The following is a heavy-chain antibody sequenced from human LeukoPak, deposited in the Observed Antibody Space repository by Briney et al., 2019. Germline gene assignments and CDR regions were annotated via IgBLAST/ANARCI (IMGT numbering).Heavy chain of an antibody. V-gene: IGHV4-59*08. CDR2: IYYSGST. CDR1: DGSISSYY. CDR3: ARQSAAAGHFDY. D-gene: IGHD6-13*01. J-gene: IGHJ4*02. Sequence: SETLSLTCTVSDGSISSYYWSWIRQPPGKGLEWIGYIYYSGSTNYNPSLKSRVTISVDTSKNQFSLKLSSVTAADTAVYYCARQSAAAGHFDYWGQGTLVTVSS.